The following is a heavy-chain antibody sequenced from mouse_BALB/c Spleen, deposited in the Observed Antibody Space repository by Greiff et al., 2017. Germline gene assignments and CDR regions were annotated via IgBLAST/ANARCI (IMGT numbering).Heavy chain of an antibody. D-gene: IGHD2-4*01. CDR3: ARARGGYDFSMDY. Sequence: VQLKQSGPGLVKPSQSLSLTCSVTGYSITSGYYWHWIRQFPGNKLEWMGYISYDGSNNYNPSLKNRISITRDTSKNQFFLKLNSVTTEDTATYYCARARGGYDFSMDYWGQGTSVTVSS. V-gene: IGHV3-6*02. CDR2: ISYDGSN. J-gene: IGHJ4*01. CDR1: GYSITSGYY.